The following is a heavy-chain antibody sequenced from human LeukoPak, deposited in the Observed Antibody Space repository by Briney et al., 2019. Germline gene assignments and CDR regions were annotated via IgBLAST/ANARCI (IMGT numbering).Heavy chain of an antibody. V-gene: IGHV3-66*01. CDR3: ASPGCSGGSCYSGWAFDY. D-gene: IGHD2-15*01. CDR2: IYSGGST. Sequence: GGSLRLSCAASGFTVSSNYVSWVRQAPGKGLEWVSVIYSGGSTYYADSVKGRFTISRDNSKNTLYLQMNSLRAEDTAVYYCASPGCSGGSCYSGWAFDYWGQGTLVTVSS. CDR1: GFTVSSNY. J-gene: IGHJ4*02.